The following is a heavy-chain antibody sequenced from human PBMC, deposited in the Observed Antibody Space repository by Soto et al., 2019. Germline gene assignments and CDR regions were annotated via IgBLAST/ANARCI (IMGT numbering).Heavy chain of an antibody. Sequence: GSLRLSCAASGFTFSSYGMHWVRQAPGKGLEWVAVIWYDGSNKYYADSVKGRFTISRDNSKNTLYLQMNSLRAEDTAVYYCARDLARSSGWYGVDYYYYYGMDVWGQGTTVTVSS. J-gene: IGHJ6*02. CDR1: GFTFSSYG. CDR2: IWYDGSNK. V-gene: IGHV3-33*01. CDR3: ARDLARSSGWYGVDYYYYYGMDV. D-gene: IGHD6-19*01.